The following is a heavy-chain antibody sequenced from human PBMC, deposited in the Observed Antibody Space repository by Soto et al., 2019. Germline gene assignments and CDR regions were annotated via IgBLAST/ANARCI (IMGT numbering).Heavy chain of an antibody. Sequence: SETLSLTCTVSGGSISSYYWSWIRQPPGKGLEWIGYIYYSGSTNYNPSLKSRVTISVDTSKNQFSLKLSSVTAADTAVYYCARATATMVRGVIITHWFDPWGQGTLVTVSS. CDR2: IYYSGST. D-gene: IGHD3-10*01. CDR1: GGSISSYY. CDR3: ARATATMVRGVIITHWFDP. V-gene: IGHV4-59*08. J-gene: IGHJ5*02.